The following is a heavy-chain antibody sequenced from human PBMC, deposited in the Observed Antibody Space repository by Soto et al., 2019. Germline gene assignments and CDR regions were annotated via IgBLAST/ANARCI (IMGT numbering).Heavy chain of an antibody. Sequence: GGSLRLSCAASGFTFSDHYMDWVRQALGKGLEWVGRTRNKANSYTTEYAASVKGRFTISRDDSKNSLYLQMNSLKTEDTALYYCVSVSGSYYYDYWGQGTLVTVSS. CDR2: TRNKANSYTT. CDR1: GFTFSDHY. D-gene: IGHD3-10*01. CDR3: VSVSGSYYYDY. J-gene: IGHJ4*02. V-gene: IGHV3-72*01.